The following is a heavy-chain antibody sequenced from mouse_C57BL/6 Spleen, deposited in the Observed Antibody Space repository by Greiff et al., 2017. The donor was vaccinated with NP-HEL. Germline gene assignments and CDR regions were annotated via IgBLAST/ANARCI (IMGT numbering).Heavy chain of an antibody. D-gene: IGHD1-1*01. V-gene: IGHV1-39*01. J-gene: IGHJ1*03. CDR2: INPNYGTT. CDR1: GYSFTDYN. Sequence: EVQLVESGPELVKPGASVKISCKASGYSFTDYNMNWVKQSNGKSLEWIGVINPNYGTTSYNQKFKGKATLTVDQSSSTAYMQLNSLTSEDSAVYYCARSRTTVVEGYFDVWGTGTTVTVSS. CDR3: ARSRTTVVEGYFDV.